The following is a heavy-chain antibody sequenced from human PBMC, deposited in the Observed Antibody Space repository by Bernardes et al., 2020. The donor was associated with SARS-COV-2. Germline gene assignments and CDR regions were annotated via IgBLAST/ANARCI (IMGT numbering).Heavy chain of an antibody. Sequence: GGSLRLSCAASGFTFSGYWMYWVRQAPGKGLVWVSRINSDGSSTSYADSVKGRFTISRDNAKDTLYLQMNSLRDEDTAVYYCARGGAGEDYWGQGTLVTVSS. CDR2: INSDGSST. V-gene: IGHV3-74*01. CDR3: ARGGAGEDY. D-gene: IGHD7-27*01. CDR1: GFTFSGYW. J-gene: IGHJ4*02.